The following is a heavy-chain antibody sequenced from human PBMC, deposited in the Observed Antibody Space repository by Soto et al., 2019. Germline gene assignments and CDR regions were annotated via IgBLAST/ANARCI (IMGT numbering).Heavy chain of an antibody. D-gene: IGHD6-13*01. V-gene: IGHV4-59*01. Sequence: PSETLSLTCTVSGGSISSYYWSWIRQPPGKGLEWIGYIYYSGSTNYNPSLKSRVTISVDTSKNQFSLKLSSVTAADTAVYYCARASSSWYELAFDIWGQGTMVTVSS. CDR2: IYYSGST. CDR1: GGSISSYY. J-gene: IGHJ3*02. CDR3: ARASSSWYELAFDI.